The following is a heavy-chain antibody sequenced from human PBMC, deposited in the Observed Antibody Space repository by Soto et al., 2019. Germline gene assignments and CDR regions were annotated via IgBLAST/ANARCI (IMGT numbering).Heavy chain of an antibody. CDR2: INAGNGNT. D-gene: IGHD6-19*01. J-gene: IGHJ4*02. Sequence: QVQLVQSGAEVKKPGASVKVSCKASGYTFTSYAMHWVRQAPGQRLEWMGWINAGNGNTKYSQKFQGRDTITRDTSASTAYMELSSLRSEDTAVYYCARGGSGWYQNFDYWGQGTLVTVSS. CDR3: ARGGSGWYQNFDY. CDR1: GYTFTSYA. V-gene: IGHV1-3*01.